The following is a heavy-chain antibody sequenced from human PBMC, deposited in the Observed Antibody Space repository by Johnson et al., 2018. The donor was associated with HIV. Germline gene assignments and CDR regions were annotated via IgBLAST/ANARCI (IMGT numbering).Heavy chain of an antibody. CDR2: ISGSGGST. CDR1: GFTFSSYA. D-gene: IGHD1-14*01. Sequence: VLLVESGGGLVQPGGSLRLSCAASGFTFSSYAMSWVRQAPGKGLEWVSAISGSGGSTYYVASVKGRFTISRDNAKNSLYLQMNSLRGEDAAMYYCARYPIRDDAFDIWGQGTRVTVSS. CDR3: ARYPIRDDAFDI. V-gene: IGHV3-23*04. J-gene: IGHJ3*02.